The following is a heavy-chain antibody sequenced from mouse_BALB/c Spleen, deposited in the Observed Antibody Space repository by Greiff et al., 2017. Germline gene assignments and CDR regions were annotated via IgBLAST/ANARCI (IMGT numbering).Heavy chain of an antibody. CDR1: GFTFSSYT. J-gene: IGHJ1*01. CDR2: ISNGGGST. D-gene: IGHD3-1*01. CDR3: ARHRGLRGYFDV. V-gene: IGHV5-12-2*01. Sequence: EVQRVESGGGLVQPGGSLKLSCAASGFTFSSYTMSWVRQTPEKRLEWVAYISNGGGSTYYPDTVKGRFTISRDNAKNTLYLQMSSLKSEDTAMYYCARHRGLRGYFDVWGAGTTVTVSS.